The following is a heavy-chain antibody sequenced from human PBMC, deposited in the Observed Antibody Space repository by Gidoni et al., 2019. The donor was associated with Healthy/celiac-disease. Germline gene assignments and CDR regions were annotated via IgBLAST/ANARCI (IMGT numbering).Heavy chain of an antibody. D-gene: IGHD2-15*01. J-gene: IGHJ6*02. V-gene: IGHV1-18*01. CDR3: ARAYCSGGSCYRARAVDV. CDR2: ISAYNGNT. Sequence: QVQLVQSGAEVKKPGASVKVSCKASGYTFPSYGISWVRQAPGQVLEWMGWISAYNGNTNYAQKLQGRVTMTTDTSTSTAYMELRSLRSDDTAVYYCARAYCSGGSCYRARAVDVWGQGTTVTVSS. CDR1: GYTFPSYG.